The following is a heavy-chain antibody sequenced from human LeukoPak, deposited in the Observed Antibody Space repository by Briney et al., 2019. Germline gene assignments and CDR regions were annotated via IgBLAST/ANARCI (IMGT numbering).Heavy chain of an antibody. CDR2: INHSGST. CDR3: ARGRNYYDSSGYSDY. J-gene: IGHJ4*02. V-gene: IGHV4-34*01. D-gene: IGHD3-22*01. CDR1: GFTFSDYY. Sequence: LRLSCAASGFTFSDYYMSWIRQAPGKGLEWIGEINHSGSTNYNPSLKSRVTISVDTSKNQFSLKLSSVTAADTAVYYCARGRNYYDSSGYSDYWGQGTLVTVSS.